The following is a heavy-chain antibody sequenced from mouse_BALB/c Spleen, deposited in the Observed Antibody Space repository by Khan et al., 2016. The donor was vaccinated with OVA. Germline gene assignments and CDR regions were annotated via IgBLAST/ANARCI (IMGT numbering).Heavy chain of an antibody. CDR1: GDSITSGF. CDR2: VTYSGNT. V-gene: IGHV3-8*02. CDR3: ARSYGSWTIDY. J-gene: IGHJ4*01. Sequence: EVQLQESGPSLVKPSQTLSLTCSVTGDSITSGFWNWIRKFPGNKFEYMGYVTYSGNTYYNPSLKSRISITRDTSKSQYYLQLNSWTTEDTATYFCARSYGSWTIDYWGQGTSVTVSS. D-gene: IGHD1-1*01.